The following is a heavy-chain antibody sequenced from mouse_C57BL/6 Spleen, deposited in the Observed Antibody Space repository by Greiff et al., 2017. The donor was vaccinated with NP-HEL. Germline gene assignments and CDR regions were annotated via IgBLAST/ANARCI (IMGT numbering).Heavy chain of an antibody. D-gene: IGHD3-2*02. V-gene: IGHV1-39*01. CDR2: INPNYGTT. CDR1: GYSFTDYN. J-gene: IGHJ2*01. Sequence: VQLKESGPELVKPGASVKISCKASGYSFTDYNMNWVKQSNGKSLEWIGVINPNYGTTSYNQKFKGKATLTVDQSSSTAYMQLNSLTSEDSAVYYCAKGATAQATLDYWGQGTTLTVSS. CDR3: AKGATAQATLDY.